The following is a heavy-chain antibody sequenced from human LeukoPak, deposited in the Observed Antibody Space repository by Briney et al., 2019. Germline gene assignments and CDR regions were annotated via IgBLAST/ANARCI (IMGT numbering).Heavy chain of an antibody. J-gene: IGHJ6*03. D-gene: IGHD3-3*01. CDR3: ARDDYDRQRSGGSYYYYYYMDV. Sequence: GGSLRLSCAASGFTFSSYEMNWVRRAPGKGLEWVSYISSSGSTIYYADSVKGRFTISRDNAKNSLYLQMNSLRAEDTAVYYCARDDYDRQRSGGSYYYYYYMDVWGKGTTVTVSS. CDR1: GFTFSSYE. CDR2: ISSSGSTI. V-gene: IGHV3-48*03.